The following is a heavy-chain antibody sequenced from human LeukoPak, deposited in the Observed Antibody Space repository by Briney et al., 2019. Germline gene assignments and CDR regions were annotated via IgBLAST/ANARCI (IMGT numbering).Heavy chain of an antibody. V-gene: IGHV3-21*01. CDR2: ISTSSSYI. D-gene: IGHD6-19*01. CDR1: GFTFSGFG. CDR3: ARGEYGSGPFDY. J-gene: IGHJ4*02. Sequence: GGSLRLSCAASGFTFSGFGMNWVRQAPGKGLAWVSSISTSSSYIYYADSLKGRFTISRDNAKNSLYLQMNSLRAEDTAVYYCARGEYGSGPFDYWGQGTLVTVSS.